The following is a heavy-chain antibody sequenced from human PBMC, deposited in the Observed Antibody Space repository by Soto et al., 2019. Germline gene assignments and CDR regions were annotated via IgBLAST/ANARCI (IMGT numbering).Heavy chain of an antibody. CDR1: GGTFSSYT. V-gene: IGHV1-69*02. CDR2: IIPILGIA. J-gene: IGHJ3*02. Sequence: SVKVSCKASGGTFSSYTISWVRQAPGQGLEWMGRIIPILGIANYAQKFQGRVTITADKSTSTAYMELSSLRSEDTAVYYCARRGIAAAEEAFDIWGQGTMVTVSS. CDR3: ARRGIAAAEEAFDI. D-gene: IGHD6-13*01.